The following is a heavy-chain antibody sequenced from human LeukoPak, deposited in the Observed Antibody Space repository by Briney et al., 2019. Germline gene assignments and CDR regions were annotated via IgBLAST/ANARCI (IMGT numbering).Heavy chain of an antibody. CDR2: INAYNGNT. CDR1: GYTFTRHG. J-gene: IGHJ6*03. V-gene: IGHV1-18*01. CDR3: ARVGGDTVVEYYYMDV. Sequence: ASVKVSCKAFGYTFTRHGISWVRQAPGQGLEWMRWINAYNGNTNYAQKLQGRVTMTTDTSTSTVYMELRSLRSDDTAVYYCARVGGDTVVEYYYMDVWGKGTTVTVSS. D-gene: IGHD2-2*01.